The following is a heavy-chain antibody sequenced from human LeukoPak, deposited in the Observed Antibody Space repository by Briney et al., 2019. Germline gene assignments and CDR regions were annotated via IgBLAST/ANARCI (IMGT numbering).Heavy chain of an antibody. CDR3: ARPISSQGYFGVVID. Sequence: SSETLSLTCAVSGYSISSASYWGWIRPPPGKGLEWIGNIYHSGSPYYNPSLKSRVTISVDTSKNQFSLKLSSVTAADTAVYYCARPISSQGYFGVVIDWGQGTLVTVSS. CDR2: IYHSGSP. J-gene: IGHJ4*02. CDR1: GYSISSASY. V-gene: IGHV4-38-2*01. D-gene: IGHD3-3*01.